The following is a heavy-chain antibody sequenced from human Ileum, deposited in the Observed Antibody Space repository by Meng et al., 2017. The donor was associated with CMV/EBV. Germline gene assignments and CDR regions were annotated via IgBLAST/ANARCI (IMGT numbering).Heavy chain of an antibody. CDR1: GFTFSSSW. CDR3: ARVEKEMC. CDR2: ISSDGSDT. J-gene: IGHJ4*02. V-gene: IGHV3-74*01. Sequence: VHLVGSGGGLVQPGGSLRLSCAAPGFTFSSSWMHWVRQAPGKGLVWVSHISSDGSDTSYADSVRGRFTISRDNAKNTLYLQVNSLRDDDTGVYYCARVEKEMCWGQGTLVTVSS. D-gene: IGHD1-1*01.